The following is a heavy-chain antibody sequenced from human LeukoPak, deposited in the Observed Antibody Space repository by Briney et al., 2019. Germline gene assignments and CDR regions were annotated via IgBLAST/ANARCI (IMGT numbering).Heavy chain of an antibody. V-gene: IGHV4-30-4*08. CDR1: GGSISSGDYY. J-gene: IGHJ4*02. Sequence: SQTLSLTCTVSGGSISSGDYYWSWIRQPPGKGLEWIGYIYYSGSTYYNPSLKSRVTISVDTSKNQFSLKLSSVTAADTAVYYCARACIAVAGHDYWGQGTLVTVSS. D-gene: IGHD6-19*01. CDR3: ARACIAVAGHDY. CDR2: IYYSGST.